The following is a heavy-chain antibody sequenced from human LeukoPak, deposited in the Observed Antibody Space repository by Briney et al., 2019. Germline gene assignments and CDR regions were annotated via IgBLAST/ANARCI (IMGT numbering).Heavy chain of an antibody. CDR1: GFTFSSYA. CDR2: ISGSVGST. D-gene: IGHD2-2*01. Sequence: GGSLRLSCAASGFTFSSYAMSWVRQAPGKGLRWVSAISGSVGSTYYADSVEGRFTISRDNSKNTLYLQMNSLRAEDTAVYYCAKDSGCSSTSCLDFDYWGQGTLVTVSS. V-gene: IGHV3-23*01. J-gene: IGHJ4*02. CDR3: AKDSGCSSTSCLDFDY.